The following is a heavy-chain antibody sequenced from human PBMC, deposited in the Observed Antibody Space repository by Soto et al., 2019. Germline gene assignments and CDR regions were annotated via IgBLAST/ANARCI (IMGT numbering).Heavy chain of an antibody. CDR3: ARGLSQLLPNWFDP. D-gene: IGHD2-2*01. CDR2: MNPNSGNT. Sequence: ASVKVSCKASGYTFTSYDINWVRQATGQGLEWMGWMNPNSGNTGYAQKFQGRVTMTRNTSISTAYMELSSLRSEDTAVYYCARGLSQLLPNWFDPWGQGNLVTVSS. CDR1: GYTFTSYD. V-gene: IGHV1-8*01. J-gene: IGHJ5*02.